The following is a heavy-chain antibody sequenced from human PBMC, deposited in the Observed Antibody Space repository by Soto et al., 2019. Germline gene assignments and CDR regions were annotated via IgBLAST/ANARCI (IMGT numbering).Heavy chain of an antibody. CDR3: ARGELATIAYFDC. Sequence: QVQLVQSGAEVKKPGSSVKVSCKASGGTFGSSTISWVRQAPGQGLEWMGGITPVFGAPNYGQKFQGRVTMTADKSTSTAYMELRSLRSEDTAVYYCARGELATIAYFDCWGQGTQVTVSS. V-gene: IGHV1-69*06. CDR1: GGTFGSST. J-gene: IGHJ4*02. CDR2: ITPVFGAP. D-gene: IGHD5-12*01.